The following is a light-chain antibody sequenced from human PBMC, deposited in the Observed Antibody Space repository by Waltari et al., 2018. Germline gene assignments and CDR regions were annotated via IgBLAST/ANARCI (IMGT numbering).Light chain of an antibody. CDR1: IGSISGPY. CDR2: EDD. V-gene: IGLV6-57*03. CDR3: QSYDSSNYVV. Sequence: VLTQPHSVPASPGKTVKISCTRSIGSISGPYVHWYQQRPGSVPTTVIYEDDQRPSGVPDRFSGSIDRSSNSASLIISGLKTEDESHYYCQSYDSSNYVVFGGGTTLTVL. J-gene: IGLJ2*01.